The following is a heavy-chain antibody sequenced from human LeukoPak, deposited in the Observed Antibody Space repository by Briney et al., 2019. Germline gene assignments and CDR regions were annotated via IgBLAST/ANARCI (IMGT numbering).Heavy chain of an antibody. CDR1: AFTFRTYA. J-gene: IGHJ6*03. CDR2: IHYDETKK. D-gene: IGHD1-26*01. CDR3: ANGRDYYYSMEV. V-gene: IGHV3-30*02. Sequence: GGYLRLSCAASAFTFRTYAMHWVRQAPGKGLQWVAFIHYDETKKYYRDSVEGRFTISRDNSKNTLFLEMNSLRGEDTAIYYCANGRDYYYSMEVWGRGTTVIVSS.